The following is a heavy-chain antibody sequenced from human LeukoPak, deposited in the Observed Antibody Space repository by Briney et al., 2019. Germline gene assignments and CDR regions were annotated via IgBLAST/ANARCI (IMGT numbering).Heavy chain of an antibody. CDR3: ATGGYDILTGYYRGCFQH. CDR1: GYTLTELS. Sequence: ASVEVSCKVSGYTLTELSMHWVRQAPGKGLEWMGGFDPEDGETIYAQKFQGRVTMTEDTSTDTAYMELSSLRSEDTAVYYCATGGYDILTGYYRGCFQHWGQGTLVTVSS. V-gene: IGHV1-24*01. D-gene: IGHD3-9*01. J-gene: IGHJ1*01. CDR2: FDPEDGET.